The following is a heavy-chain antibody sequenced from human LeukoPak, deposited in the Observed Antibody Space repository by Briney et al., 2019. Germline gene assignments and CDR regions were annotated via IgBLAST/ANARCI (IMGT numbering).Heavy chain of an antibody. Sequence: SETLSLTCTVSGGSISSYYWSWIRQPAGKGLEWIGRIYTSGSTKYNASLKRQITMSIDTSKNQISLKLSSVTAVDAGVYYWGRGAYDDKPFDPWGQGTLVTVSS. CDR3: GRGAYDDKPFDP. CDR1: GGSISSYY. J-gene: IGHJ5*02. CDR2: IYTSGST. D-gene: IGHD3-22*01. V-gene: IGHV4-4*07.